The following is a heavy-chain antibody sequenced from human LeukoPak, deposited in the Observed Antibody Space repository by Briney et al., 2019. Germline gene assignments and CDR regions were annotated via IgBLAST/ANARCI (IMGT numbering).Heavy chain of an antibody. CDR2: IWYDGSEK. CDR1: GFTFRSHG. V-gene: IGHV3-33*01. J-gene: IGHJ4*02. D-gene: IGHD1-14*01. Sequence: GGSLRLSCAASGFTFRSHGMHWVRQAPGKGLEWLAVIWYDGSEKYYADSVQGRFTISRDNSKNALYLQMDSLRAEDTAVYYCARDRNFPAYYFDYWGQRALVTVSS. CDR3: ARDRNFPAYYFDY.